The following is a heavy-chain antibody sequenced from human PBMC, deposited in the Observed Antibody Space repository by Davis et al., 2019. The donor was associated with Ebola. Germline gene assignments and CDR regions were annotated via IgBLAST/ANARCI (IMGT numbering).Heavy chain of an antibody. CDR3: AREGRRRAITMIPGY. J-gene: IGHJ4*02. CDR2: ISDSGSSP. V-gene: IGHV3-23*01. Sequence: GESLKISCAASGFTFTNYAMSWVRQAPGKGLEWVSAISDSGSSPYYADSVKGRFTISRDNAKNSLYLQMSSLRAEDTAVYYCAREGRRRAITMIPGYWGQGTLVTVSS. CDR1: GFTFTNYA. D-gene: IGHD3-22*01.